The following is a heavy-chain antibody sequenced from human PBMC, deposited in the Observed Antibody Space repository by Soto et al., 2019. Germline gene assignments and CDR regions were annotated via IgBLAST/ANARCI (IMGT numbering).Heavy chain of an antibody. V-gene: IGHV4-31*03. D-gene: IGHD5-12*01. CDR2: IYYSGRT. J-gene: IGHJ6*02. CDR1: GGSISSGGYY. CDR3: AGGWGVSTTDYYYYYGMDV. Sequence: QVQLKESGPGLVKPSQTLSLTCTVSGGSISSGGYYWSWIRQHPGKGLEWIGYIYYSGRTYYNPYLRSRVTISVDSSKNQCSLKLSSVTAADTAVYYCAGGWGVSTTDYYYYYGMDVWGQGTTVTVSS.